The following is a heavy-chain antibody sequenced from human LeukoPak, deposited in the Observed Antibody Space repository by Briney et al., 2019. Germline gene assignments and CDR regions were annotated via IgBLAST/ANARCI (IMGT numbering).Heavy chain of an antibody. CDR2: ISSSSSYI. CDR1: GFTFSSYS. V-gene: IGHV3-21*01. D-gene: IGHD4-23*01. CDR3: ARDPIGGLYYYYMDV. J-gene: IGHJ6*03. Sequence: GGSLRPSCAASGFTFSSYSMNWVRQAPGKGLEWVSSISSSSSYIYYADSVKVRFTISRDNAKNSLYLQMNSLRAEDTAVYYCARDPIGGLYYYYMDVWGKGTTVTVSS.